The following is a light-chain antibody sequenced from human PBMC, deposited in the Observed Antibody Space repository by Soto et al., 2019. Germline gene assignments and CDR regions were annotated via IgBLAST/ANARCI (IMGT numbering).Light chain of an antibody. J-gene: IGKJ1*01. CDR2: DAS. CDR3: QQYSHYWT. Sequence: DIQMTQSPSTLSASVGDRVTITCRASQSISSWLAWYQQKPGKAPRVLIYDASSLESGVPSRFSGSGSGTEFSLTISSLQPDDFATYYCQQYSHYWTFG. CDR1: QSISSW. V-gene: IGKV1-5*01.